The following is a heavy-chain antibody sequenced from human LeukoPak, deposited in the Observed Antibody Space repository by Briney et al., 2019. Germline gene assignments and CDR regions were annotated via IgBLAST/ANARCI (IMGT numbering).Heavy chain of an antibody. J-gene: IGHJ4*02. Sequence: SQTLSLTCTVSGGSVSSGGYYWSWIRQHPGKGLEWIGYIYYSGSTYYNPSLKSRVTISVDTSKNQFSLKLSSVTAPDTAVYYCARAVGRYYGSGSFDHWGQGTLVTVSS. CDR3: ARAVGRYYGSGSFDH. CDR1: GGSVSSGGYY. CDR2: IYYSGST. V-gene: IGHV4-31*03. D-gene: IGHD3-10*01.